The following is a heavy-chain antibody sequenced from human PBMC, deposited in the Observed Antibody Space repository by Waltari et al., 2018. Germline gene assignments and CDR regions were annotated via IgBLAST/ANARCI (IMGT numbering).Heavy chain of an antibody. J-gene: IGHJ4*02. V-gene: IGHV3-21*01. D-gene: IGHD5-18*01. Sequence: EVQLVESGGGLVKPGRYLRLTCAASGFTLSRYSMHGGRQAPGKGLELVSSISSSSSYIYYADSVKGRFTISRDNAKNSLYLQMNSLRAEDTAVYYCARGRSTAMVPIDYWGQGTLVTVSS. CDR3: ARGRSTAMVPIDY. CDR2: ISSSSSYI. CDR1: GFTLSRYS.